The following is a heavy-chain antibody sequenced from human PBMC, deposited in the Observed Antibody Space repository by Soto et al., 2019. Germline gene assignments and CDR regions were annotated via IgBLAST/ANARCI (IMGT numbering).Heavy chain of an antibody. V-gene: IGHV3-13*01. J-gene: IGHJ4*02. D-gene: IGHD6-13*01. CDR3: AKSQEIGTHFFDS. CDR1: GFTFIGFD. CDR2: IGTAGDT. Sequence: GGSLRLSCEASGFTFIGFDIHFFRQPTGKGLEWVSSIGTAGDTYYAVSVKGRFTISRDNAKNSLSLQMNSLRAGDMAVYFCAKSQEIGTHFFDSWGQGTQVTVSS.